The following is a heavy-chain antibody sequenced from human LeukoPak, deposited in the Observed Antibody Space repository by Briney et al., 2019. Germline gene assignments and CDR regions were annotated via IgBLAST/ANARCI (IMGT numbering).Heavy chain of an antibody. V-gene: IGHV3-48*02. Sequence: PGGSLRLSCAASGFSFSNYNMNWVRQAPGKGLEWLSYIGSSSSTIYYADSVRGRFTISRDNAKNALYLQMNSPRDEDTAVYFCARDREYCSSTSCSYNYMDVWGKGTTVTVSS. CDR2: IGSSSSTI. CDR3: ARDREYCSSTSCSYNYMDV. D-gene: IGHD2-2*01. J-gene: IGHJ6*03. CDR1: GFSFSNYN.